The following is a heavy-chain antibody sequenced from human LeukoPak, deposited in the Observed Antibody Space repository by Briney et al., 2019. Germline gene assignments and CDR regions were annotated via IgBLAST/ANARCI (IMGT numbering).Heavy chain of an antibody. V-gene: IGHV3-33*07. D-gene: IGHD3/OR15-3a*01. Sequence: GGSLRLSCAASGFTFRASGMYWVRQAPGKGLEWVAMIWNDGNKKNHADSVKGRFVISRDNSRDTLYLQMNSLRAEDTAVYYCAKGEFWTGQAEYFQHWGQGTLVTVPS. CDR3: AKGEFWTGQAEYFQH. CDR1: GFTFRASG. CDR2: IWNDGNKK. J-gene: IGHJ1*01.